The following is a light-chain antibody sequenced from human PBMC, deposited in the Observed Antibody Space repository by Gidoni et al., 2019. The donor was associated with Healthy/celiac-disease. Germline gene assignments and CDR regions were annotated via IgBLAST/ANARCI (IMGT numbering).Light chain of an antibody. V-gene: IGKV1-5*03. CDR3: QQYNSYSGYA. J-gene: IGKJ2*01. Sequence: DIQRTQSPSTLSASVGDRVTITCRASQSISSWLAWYQQKPGKAPKLLIYKASSLESGVPSRFSGSGSGTEFTLTISLLQPDDFATYYCQQYNSYSGYAFGQXTKLEIK. CDR2: KAS. CDR1: QSISSW.